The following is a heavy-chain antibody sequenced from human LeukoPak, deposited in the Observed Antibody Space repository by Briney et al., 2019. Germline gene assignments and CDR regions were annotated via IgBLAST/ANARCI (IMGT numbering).Heavy chain of an antibody. V-gene: IGHV1-2*02. CDR3: AIAYDFWSGYRFSGYGMDV. CDR1: GYTVTGYY. J-gene: IGHJ6*02. CDR2: INPNSGGT. D-gene: IGHD3-3*01. Sequence: ASVTVSCKASGYTVTGYYMQWVGQAPGQGGEGMGWINPNSGGTNYAQKLQGRGTMTRDTSISTAYMELSSLISDDTAVYYCAIAYDFWSGYRFSGYGMDVWGQGTTVTVSS.